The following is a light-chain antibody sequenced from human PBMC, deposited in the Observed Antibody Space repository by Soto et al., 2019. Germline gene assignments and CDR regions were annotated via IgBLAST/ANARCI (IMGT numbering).Light chain of an antibody. CDR2: DAS. CDR1: QTTNTW. J-gene: IGKJ2*01. CDR3: QQYISYPYT. V-gene: IGKV1-5*01. Sequence: DIQMTQFPSTLSASVGDRVTITCQASQTTNTWLAWYQQKPGTAPKLLIYDASSLEGGVPSRFSASGSGTEFTLTISSLQPDDLATYYCQQYISYPYTFGQGTKVDIK.